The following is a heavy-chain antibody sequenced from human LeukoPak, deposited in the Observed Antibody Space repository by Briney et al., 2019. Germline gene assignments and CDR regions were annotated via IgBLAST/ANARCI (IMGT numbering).Heavy chain of an antibody. CDR1: GFTFSSYA. D-gene: IGHD3-22*01. J-gene: IGHJ4*02. CDR3: AKDPLTYYYDGSGYSQVDY. CDR2: ISGSGGST. Sequence: GGSLGLSCAASGFTFSSYAMSWVRQAPGKGLKWVSAISGSGGSTYYADSVKGRFTISRDNSKNTLYLQMNSLRAEDTAVYYCAKDPLTYYYDGSGYSQVDYWGQGTLVTVSS. V-gene: IGHV3-23*01.